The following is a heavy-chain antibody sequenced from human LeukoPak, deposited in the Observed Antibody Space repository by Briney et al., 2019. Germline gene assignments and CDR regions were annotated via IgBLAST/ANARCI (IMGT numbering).Heavy chain of an antibody. CDR1: GFTFSNYG. D-gene: IGHD6-19*01. CDR2: ISGTGGTT. Sequence: SGGSLRLSCAASGFTFSNYGMNWVRQAPGKGLEWVSRISGTGGTTFYADSVKGRFTISRDNSKNTLYLQMNSLRAEDTAVYYCAKRLGMAGPYHFEYWGQGNLVTVSS. CDR3: AKRLGMAGPYHFEY. V-gene: IGHV3-23*01. J-gene: IGHJ4*02.